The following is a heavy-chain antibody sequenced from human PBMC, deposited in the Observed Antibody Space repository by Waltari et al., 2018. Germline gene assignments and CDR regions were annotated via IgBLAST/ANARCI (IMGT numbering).Heavy chain of an antibody. V-gene: IGHV4-59*01. CDR2: NYYSGST. Sequence: QVQLQESGPGLVKPSETLSLTCTVSGGSISSYNWSWIRPPPGKGLEWIGYNYYSGSTNYSPYLKSRVTIAVDTSKNQCSLKLSSVTAADTAVYYCARVDPFTPQNWFDPWGQGTLGTVSS. CDR3: ARVDPFTPQNWFDP. J-gene: IGHJ5*02. CDR1: GGSISSYN. D-gene: IGHD2-15*01.